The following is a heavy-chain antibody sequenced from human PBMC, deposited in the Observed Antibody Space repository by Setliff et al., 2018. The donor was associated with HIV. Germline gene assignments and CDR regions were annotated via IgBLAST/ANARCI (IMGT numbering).Heavy chain of an antibody. D-gene: IGHD3-9*01. V-gene: IGHV1-3*04. CDR3: ARGLRYFDWLTHLGAFDV. CDR1: GGTFRNYG. CDR2: MSTDNGNT. Sequence: ASVKVSCKASGGTFRNYGIGWVRLAPGQGLEWMGWMSTDNGNTKYAQKFQGRVTITRDTSASTVYMELISLRSEDTAVYYCARGLRYFDWLTHLGAFDVWGQGTMVTVSS. J-gene: IGHJ3*01.